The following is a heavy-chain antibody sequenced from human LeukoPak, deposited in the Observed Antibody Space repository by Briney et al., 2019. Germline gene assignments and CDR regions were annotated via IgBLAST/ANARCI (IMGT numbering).Heavy chain of an antibody. CDR1: GGSISSGDYY. Sequence: SQTLSLTCTVSGGSISSGDYYWSWIRQPPGKGLEWTGYIYYSGSTYYNPSLKSRVTISVDTSKNQFSLKLSYVTAADTAVYYCARQIVVVTAIPHDAFDIWGQGTMVTVSS. J-gene: IGHJ3*02. CDR3: ARQIVVVTAIPHDAFDI. CDR2: IYYSGST. V-gene: IGHV4-30-4*01. D-gene: IGHD2-21*02.